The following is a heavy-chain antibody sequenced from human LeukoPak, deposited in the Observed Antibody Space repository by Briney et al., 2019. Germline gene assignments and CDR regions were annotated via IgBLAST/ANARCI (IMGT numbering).Heavy chain of an antibody. J-gene: IGHJ4*02. CDR3: ARVGWQLGFDY. D-gene: IGHD6-6*01. CDR2: IYYSGST. V-gene: IGHV4-39*07. CDR1: GGSISSSSYY. Sequence: SETLSLTCTVSGGSISSSSYYWGWIRQPPGKGLEWIGSIYYSGSTYYNPSLKSRVTISVDTSKNQFSLKLSSVTAADTAVYYCARVGWQLGFDYWGQGTLVTVSS.